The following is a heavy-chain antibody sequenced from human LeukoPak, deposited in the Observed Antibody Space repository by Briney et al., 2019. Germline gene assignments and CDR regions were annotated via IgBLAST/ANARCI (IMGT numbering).Heavy chain of an antibody. V-gene: IGHV4-59*01. D-gene: IGHD3-10*01. J-gene: IGHJ4*02. Sequence: SETLSLTCTVSGGSISSYYWSWIRQPPGKGLEWIGYIYYSGSTNYNPSLKSRVTISVDTSKNQLSLKLSSVTAADTAAYYCARADRITMVRGVILFDYWGQGTLVTVSS. CDR2: IYYSGST. CDR3: ARADRITMVRGVILFDY. CDR1: GGSISSYY.